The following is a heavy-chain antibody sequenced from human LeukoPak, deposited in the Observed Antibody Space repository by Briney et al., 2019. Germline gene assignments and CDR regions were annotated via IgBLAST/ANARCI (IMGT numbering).Heavy chain of an antibody. Sequence: VESLKISCKGSGYSLSNYYIDWVRQTPGKGLEWMGVMYPGGSDIRYSPSFQGQVTISADKSIDTAYLQWSSLKASDSAMYYCASRTGSYYPFDSWGQGTLVTVSS. V-gene: IGHV5-51*01. J-gene: IGHJ4*02. CDR1: GYSLSNYY. CDR3: ASRTGSYYPFDS. D-gene: IGHD1-26*01. CDR2: MYPGGSDI.